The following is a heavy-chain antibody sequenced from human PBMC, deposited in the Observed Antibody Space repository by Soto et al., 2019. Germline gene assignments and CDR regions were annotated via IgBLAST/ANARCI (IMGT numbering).Heavy chain of an antibody. D-gene: IGHD1-1*01. CDR3: ARGRPAIATRWFDS. CDR2: ITNSGST. Sequence: SETLSLTCAVFGGSFSDSYWSWIRQSPGKGLEWIGEITNSGSTYYNPSLKSRVTISGDTSKNQFSLEVTSVAAADTGTYYCARGRPAIATRWFDSWGQGILVTVSS. V-gene: IGHV4-34*01. J-gene: IGHJ5*01. CDR1: GGSFSDSY.